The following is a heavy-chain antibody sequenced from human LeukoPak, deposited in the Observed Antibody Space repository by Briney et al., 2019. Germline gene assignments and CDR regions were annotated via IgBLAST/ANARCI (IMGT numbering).Heavy chain of an antibody. CDR3: ATDPYSRGWYGGDYFDQ. CDR1: GFTFDKYA. V-gene: IGHV3-23*01. CDR2: VGAGGGAP. D-gene: IGHD6-19*01. J-gene: IGHJ4*02. Sequence: GGSLRLSCAASGFTFDKYAMSWVRQAPGKGLEWVSSVGAGGGAPYYSDSVNGRFSISRDNSKSTLYLQMTGLTDEDTAIYYCATDPYSRGWYGGDYFDQLGGGTLLSV.